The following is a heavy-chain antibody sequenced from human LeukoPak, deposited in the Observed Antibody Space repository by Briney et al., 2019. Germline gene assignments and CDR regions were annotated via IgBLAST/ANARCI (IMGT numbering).Heavy chain of an antibody. J-gene: IGHJ2*01. D-gene: IGHD4-23*01. V-gene: IGHV4-30-2*01. CDR1: GGSISSGGYY. CDR2: IYHGGST. CDR3: ARGGGNSGVDWYFDL. Sequence: PSETLSLTCTVSGGSISSGGYYGSWIRQPPGKGLEWIGYIYHGGSTYYNPSLKSRVTISVDTSKNQFSLKLSSVTAADTAVYYCARGGGNSGVDWYFDLWGRGTLVTVSS.